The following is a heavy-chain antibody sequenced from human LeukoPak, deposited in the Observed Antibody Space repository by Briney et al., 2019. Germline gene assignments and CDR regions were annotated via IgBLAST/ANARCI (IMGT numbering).Heavy chain of an antibody. D-gene: IGHD5-18*01. J-gene: IGHJ4*02. CDR2: INPNSGGT. V-gene: IGHV1-2*06. Sequence: ASVKVSCKASGYTFTGYYMHWVRQAPGQGLEWMGRINPNSGGTNYAQKFQGRVTMTRDTSISTAYMELSRLRSDDTAVYYCAGAPRDSYGQRFDYWGQRTLVTVSS. CDR3: AGAPRDSYGQRFDY. CDR1: GYTFTGYY.